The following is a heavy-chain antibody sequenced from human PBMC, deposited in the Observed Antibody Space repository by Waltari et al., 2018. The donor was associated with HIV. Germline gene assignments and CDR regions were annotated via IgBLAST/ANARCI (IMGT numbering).Heavy chain of an antibody. CDR2: IYSGGST. J-gene: IGHJ4*02. Sequence: EVQLVESGGGLLPPGGSLRLSCAASGFTGHCNYISWVRQAPGKGLGWVSVIYSGGSTYYADSVKGRFTISRDNSKNTLYLQMNSLRAEDTAVYYCVIGYYFDYWGQGTLVTVSS. CDR1: GFTGHCNY. D-gene: IGHD3-10*01. V-gene: IGHV3-53*01. CDR3: VIGYYFDY.